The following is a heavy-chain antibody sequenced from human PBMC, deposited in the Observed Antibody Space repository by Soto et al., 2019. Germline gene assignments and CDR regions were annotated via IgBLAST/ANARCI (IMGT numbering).Heavy chain of an antibody. CDR3: ARDRDCSGGSCYPGEFDP. V-gene: IGHV4-30-2*01. J-gene: IGHJ5*02. CDR1: GGSISSGGYS. Sequence: QLQLQESGSGLVKPSQTLSLTCAVSGGSISSGGYSWSWIRQPPGKGLEWIGYIYHSGSTYYNPSLKRRVTISVDRSKNQFSLKLSSVTAADTAVYYCARDRDCSGGSCYPGEFDPWGQGTLVTVSS. D-gene: IGHD2-15*01. CDR2: IYHSGST.